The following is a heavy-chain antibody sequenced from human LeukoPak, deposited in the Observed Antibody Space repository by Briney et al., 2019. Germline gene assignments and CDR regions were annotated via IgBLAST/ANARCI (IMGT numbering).Heavy chain of an antibody. Sequence: GGSLRLSCAASEFTFSNYAMSWVRQTPGKRLEWVSAIGGTGSDTYYADSVKGRFTISRDNSKNTLYLQMNGPRADDTAIYYCAKDARSYNSVWDPFDIWGQGTMVTVSS. J-gene: IGHJ3*02. CDR1: EFTFSNYA. D-gene: IGHD3-16*01. V-gene: IGHV3-23*01. CDR2: IGGTGSDT. CDR3: AKDARSYNSVWDPFDI.